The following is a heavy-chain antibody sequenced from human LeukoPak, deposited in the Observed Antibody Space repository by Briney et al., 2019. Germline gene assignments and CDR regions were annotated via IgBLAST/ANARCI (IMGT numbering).Heavy chain of an antibody. Sequence: GGSLRLSCAASGFTFSSYAMSWVRQAPGKGLEWVSGINVSGGSTFYADSVRGRFTISRDNSKNTLYLQMNSLRAEDTAVYYCAKDQYCTSTSCYVGYWGQGTLVTVSS. J-gene: IGHJ4*02. CDR3: AKDQYCTSTSCYVGY. D-gene: IGHD2-2*01. V-gene: IGHV3-23*01. CDR2: INVSGGST. CDR1: GFTFSSYA.